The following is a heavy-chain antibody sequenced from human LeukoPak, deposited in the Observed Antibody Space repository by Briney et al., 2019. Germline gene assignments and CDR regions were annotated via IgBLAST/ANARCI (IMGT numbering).Heavy chain of an antibody. Sequence: GGSLRLSCAASGFTFSSYAMSWVRQAPGKGLEWVSAISGSGGSTYYADSVKGRFTISRDNSKNTLYLQMNSLRAEDTAVYYFAKDLPYGSGTGWSYWGQGTLVTVSS. D-gene: IGHD3-10*01. V-gene: IGHV3-23*01. CDR3: AKDLPYGSGTGWSY. CDR1: GFTFSSYA. CDR2: ISGSGGST. J-gene: IGHJ4*02.